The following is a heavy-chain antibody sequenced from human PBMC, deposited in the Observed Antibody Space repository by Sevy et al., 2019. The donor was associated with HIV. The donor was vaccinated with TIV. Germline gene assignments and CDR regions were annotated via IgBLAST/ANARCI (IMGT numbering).Heavy chain of an antibody. D-gene: IGHD3-16*01. V-gene: IGHV1-69*13. Sequence: ASVKVSCKASGGTLSNYAISWVRQAPGQGLEWMGGIIPIFGAASYAQKVQGRVTITADESTSTVYMELSSLRSEETAVYYCARGGGMRSYYYYYMDVWGKGTTVTVSS. CDR3: ARGGGMRSYYYYYMDV. CDR1: GGTLSNYA. CDR2: IIPIFGAA. J-gene: IGHJ6*03.